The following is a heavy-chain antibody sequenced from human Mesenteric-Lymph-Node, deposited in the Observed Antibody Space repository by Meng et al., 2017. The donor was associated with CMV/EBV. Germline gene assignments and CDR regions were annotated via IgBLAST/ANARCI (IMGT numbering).Heavy chain of an antibody. CDR2: MNPNSGKS. CDR3: ARVWGSIDY. D-gene: IGHD7-27*01. J-gene: IGHJ4*02. V-gene: IGHV1-8*01. CDR1: GYSFTSYD. Sequence: ASVKVSCNTSGYSFTSYDINWVRQATGQGLEWMGWMNPNSGKSGSAQKFQGRLTMTRDTSITTAYMELNSLRSDDTAIYYCARVWGSIDYWGLGTLVTVSS.